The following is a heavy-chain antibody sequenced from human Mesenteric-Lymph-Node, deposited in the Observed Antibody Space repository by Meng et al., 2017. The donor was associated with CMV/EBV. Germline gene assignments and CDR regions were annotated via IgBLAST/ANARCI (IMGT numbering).Heavy chain of an antibody. CDR1: GGSISSSSYY. CDR3: ARHYYYDFWSGYWDNWFDP. CDR2: IYYSGST. D-gene: IGHD3-3*01. J-gene: IGHJ5*02. Sequence: SETLSLTCTVSGGSISSSSYYWGWIRQPPGKGLEWIGSIYYSGSTYYKPSLKSRVTISLDTSKNQFSLKLSSVTAADTAVYYCARHYYYDFWSGYWDNWFDPWGQGTLVTVSS. V-gene: IGHV4-39*01.